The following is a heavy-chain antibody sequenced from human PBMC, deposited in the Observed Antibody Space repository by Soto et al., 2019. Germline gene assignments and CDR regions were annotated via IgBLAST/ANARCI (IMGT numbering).Heavy chain of an antibody. Sequence: GGSLRLSCAASGFTFSSYWMSWVRQAPGKGLEWVANIKQDGSEKYYVDSVKGRFTISRDNAKNSLYLQMNSLRAEDTAVYYCARDIPAQDILTGYYWHNYYYGMDVWGQGTTVTVSS. CDR3: ARDIPAQDILTGYYWHNYYYGMDV. CDR1: GFTFSSYW. D-gene: IGHD3-9*01. V-gene: IGHV3-7*05. CDR2: IKQDGSEK. J-gene: IGHJ6*02.